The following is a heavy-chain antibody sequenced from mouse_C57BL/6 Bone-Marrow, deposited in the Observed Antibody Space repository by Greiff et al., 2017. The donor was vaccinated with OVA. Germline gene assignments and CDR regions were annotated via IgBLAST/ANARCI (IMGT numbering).Heavy chain of an antibody. J-gene: IGHJ1*03. CDR2: INSDGGST. Sequence: EVMLVESGGGLVQPGESLKLSCESNEYEFPSHDMSWVRKTPEKRLELVAAINSDGGSTYYPDTMERRFIISRDNTKKTLYLQMSSLRSEDTALYYCAGQNYYGSGGWFDVWGKGTTVTVSS. CDR1: EYEFPSHD. V-gene: IGHV5-2*01. D-gene: IGHD1-1*01. CDR3: AGQNYYGSGGWFDV.